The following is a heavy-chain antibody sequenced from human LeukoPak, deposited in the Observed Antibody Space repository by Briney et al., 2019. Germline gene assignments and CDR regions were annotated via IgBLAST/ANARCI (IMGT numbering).Heavy chain of an antibody. D-gene: IGHD5-18*01. CDR1: GFTFSSYA. CDR3: ARGVTSYGPYYYGMDV. J-gene: IGHJ6*02. V-gene: IGHV3-30-3*01. Sequence: SGGSLRLSCAASGFTFSSYAMHWVRQAPGKGLEWVAVISYDGSNKYYADSVKGRFTISRDNSKNTLYLQMNSLRAEDTAVYYCARGVTSYGPYYYGMDVWGQGTTVTVSS. CDR2: ISYDGSNK.